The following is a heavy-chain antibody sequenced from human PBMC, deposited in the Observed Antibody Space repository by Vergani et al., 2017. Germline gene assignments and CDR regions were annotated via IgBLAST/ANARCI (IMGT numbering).Heavy chain of an antibody. J-gene: IGHJ4*02. Sequence: QVQLVQSGAEVKKPGSSVKVSCKASGGTFSSYAISWVRQAPGQGLEWMGGIIPIFGTANYAQKFQGRVTITADESTSTAYMELSSLRAEDTAVYYWAVSGIAAAGTRSRDHEQIDYWGQGTLVTVSS. D-gene: IGHD6-13*01. CDR3: AVSGIAAAGTRSRDHEQIDY. CDR2: IIPIFGTA. CDR1: GGTFSSYA. V-gene: IGHV1-69*01.